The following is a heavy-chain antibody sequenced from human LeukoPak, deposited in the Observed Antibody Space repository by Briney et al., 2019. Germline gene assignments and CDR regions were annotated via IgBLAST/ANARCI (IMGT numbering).Heavy chain of an antibody. CDR3: AKTPQGDSGGVTANYFDY. CDR2: FCGSASAI. V-gene: IGHV3-23*01. J-gene: IGHJ4*02. D-gene: IGHD5-12*01. Sequence: PGGSLRLSCAASGFTFSSYSMNGVRQAPGEGRECFSGFCGSASAIYYADSVKGRFTLSRDNSKNTLYLQMNSLRDEDTALYYCAKTPQGDSGGVTANYFDYWGKGTLVTVSS. CDR1: GFTFSSYS.